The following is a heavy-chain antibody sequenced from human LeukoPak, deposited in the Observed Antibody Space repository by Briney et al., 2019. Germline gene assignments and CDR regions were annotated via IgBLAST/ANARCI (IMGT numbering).Heavy chain of an antibody. CDR3: ARDSVAVSGDFDY. Sequence: GGSLRLSCAASGFTFSNYGMHWVRQAPGKGLEWVAFIRFDGTSKYYADFVKGRFTISRDNAKNILYLQMNSLRAEDAAVYYCARDSVAVSGDFDYWGQGTLVTVSS. CDR1: GFTFSNYG. J-gene: IGHJ4*02. D-gene: IGHD6-19*01. CDR2: IRFDGTSK. V-gene: IGHV3-30*02.